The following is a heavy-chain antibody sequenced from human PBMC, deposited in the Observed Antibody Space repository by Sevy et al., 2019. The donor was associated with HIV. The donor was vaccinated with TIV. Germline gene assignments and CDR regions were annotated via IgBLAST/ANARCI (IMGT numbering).Heavy chain of an antibody. CDR1: GGTFRSYG. CDR2: ISPILGTV. V-gene: IGHV1-69*13. J-gene: IGHJ4*02. CDR3: ARGGGNGWYYFDY. Sequence: SVKVSCKASGGTFRSYGISWVRQAPGQGLEWMGGISPILGTVNYAQKFQGRVTITADESTKTAYMELSSLRSEDTAVYYCARGGGNGWYYFDYWGQETLVTVSS. D-gene: IGHD6-19*01.